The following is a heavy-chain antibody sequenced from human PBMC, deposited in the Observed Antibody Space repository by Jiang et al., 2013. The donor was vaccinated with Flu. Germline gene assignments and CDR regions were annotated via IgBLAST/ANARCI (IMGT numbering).Heavy chain of an antibody. Sequence: GLVKPSETPVPSPALSLVAPSAVVVTTGAGSASPRKGLEWIGSIYYSGSTYYNPSLKSRVTISVDTSKNQFSLKLSSVAAADTAVYYCARDLQNWGQGTLVTVSS. V-gene: IGHV4-39*07. CDR3: ARDLQN. CDR1: VAPSAVVVTT. CDR2: IYYSGST. J-gene: IGHJ1*01.